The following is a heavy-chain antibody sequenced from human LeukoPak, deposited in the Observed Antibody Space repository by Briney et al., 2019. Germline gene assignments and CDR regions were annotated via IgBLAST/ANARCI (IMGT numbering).Heavy chain of an antibody. CDR3: AREIFGSSSWYEDY. D-gene: IGHD6-13*01. V-gene: IGHV4-61*01. J-gene: IGHJ4*02. CDR1: GGSISSSSYY. Sequence: SETLSLTCTVSGGSISSSSYYWSWIRQPPGKGLEWIGYIYYSGSTNYNPSLKSRVTISVDTSKNQFSLKLSSVTAADTAVYYCAREIFGSSSWYEDYWGQGTLVTVSS. CDR2: IYYSGST.